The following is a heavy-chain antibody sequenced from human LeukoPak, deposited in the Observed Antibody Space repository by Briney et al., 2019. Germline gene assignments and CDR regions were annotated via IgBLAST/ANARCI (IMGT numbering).Heavy chain of an antibody. D-gene: IGHD4-23*01. CDR1: GGTFSSYA. Sequence: GASVKVSCKASGGTFSSYAISWVRQAPGQGLEWMGGIIPIFGTANYAQKFQGRVTITADESTSTAYMELSSLRSEDTAVYYCAGRHYGGNSNPSSFDYWGQGTLVTVSS. CDR3: AGRHYGGNSNPSSFDY. J-gene: IGHJ4*02. V-gene: IGHV1-69*13. CDR2: IIPIFGTA.